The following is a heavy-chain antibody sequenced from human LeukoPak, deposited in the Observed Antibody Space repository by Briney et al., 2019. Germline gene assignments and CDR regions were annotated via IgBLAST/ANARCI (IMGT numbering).Heavy chain of an antibody. J-gene: IGHJ4*02. CDR2: MNPNSGNT. D-gene: IGHD4/OR15-4a*01. Sequence: ASVKVSCKASGGTFSSYAISWVRQAPGQGLEWMGWMNPNSGNTGYAQKFQGRVTITRNTSISTAYMELSSLRSEDTAVYYCARGLTTGSVYWGQGTLVTVSS. CDR1: GGTFSSYA. V-gene: IGHV1-8*03. CDR3: ARGLTTGSVY.